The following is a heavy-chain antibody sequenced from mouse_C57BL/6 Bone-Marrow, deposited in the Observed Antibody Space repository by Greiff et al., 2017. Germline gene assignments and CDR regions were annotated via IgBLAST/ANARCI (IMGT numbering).Heavy chain of an antibody. V-gene: IGHV14-4*01. D-gene: IGHD1-1*01. Sequence: EVKLQQSGAELVRPGASVKLSCTASGFNIKDDYMHWVKQRPEQGLEWIGWIDPENGDTEYASQFQGKATITADTSSNTAYLQLSSLTSEDTTVYCGTFRYYYGRDAWFAYWGQGTLVTVSA. CDR3: TFRYYYGRDAWFAY. CDR1: GFNIKDDY. CDR2: IDPENGDT. J-gene: IGHJ3*01.